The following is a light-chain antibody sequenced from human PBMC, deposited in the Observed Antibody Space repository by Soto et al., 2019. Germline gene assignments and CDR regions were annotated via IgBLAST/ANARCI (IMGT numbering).Light chain of an antibody. CDR3: QQYNGYCT. Sequence: DIQMTQSPSTLSVSVGDRVTITCRASQSISGSLAWYQQKPGKAPKLLIYEASNLKSGVPSRFSGSGSGTEYTLTISSLQPDDSASYYCQQYNGYCTFGQGTRVEIK. CDR2: EAS. V-gene: IGKV1-5*03. CDR1: QSISGS. J-gene: IGKJ1*01.